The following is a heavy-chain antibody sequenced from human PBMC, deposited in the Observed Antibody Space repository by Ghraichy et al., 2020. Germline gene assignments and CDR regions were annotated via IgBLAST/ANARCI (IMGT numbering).Heavy chain of an antibody. V-gene: IGHV3-21*01. CDR2: ISSRSNYI. D-gene: IGHD3-10*01. CDR3: AREGVGSGSPFDY. CDR1: GFTFSTYS. J-gene: IGHJ4*02. Sequence: GGSLRLSCAASGFTFSTYSMNWVRQAPGRGLEWVSSISSRSNYIYYADSVKGRFTISRDNAKNSLYLQRNSLRAEDTAVFYCAREGVGSGSPFDYWGQGTLVTVSS.